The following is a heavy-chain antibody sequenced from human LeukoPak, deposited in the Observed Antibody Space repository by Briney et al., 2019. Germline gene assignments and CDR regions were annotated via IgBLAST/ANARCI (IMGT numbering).Heavy chain of an antibody. J-gene: IGHJ4*02. CDR2: INHSGST. Sequence: SETLSLTCAVYGGSFSGYYWSWIRQPPGKGLEWIGEINHSGSTNYNPSLKSRVTISVDTSKNRFSLKLSSVTAADTAVYYCARVTVRGEDYWGQGTLVTVSS. V-gene: IGHV4-34*01. CDR3: ARVTVRGEDY. D-gene: IGHD3-10*01. CDR1: GGSFSGYY.